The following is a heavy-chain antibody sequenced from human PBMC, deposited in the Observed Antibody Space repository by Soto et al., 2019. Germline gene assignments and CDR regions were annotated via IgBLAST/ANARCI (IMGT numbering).Heavy chain of an antibody. CDR3: ARDTYSGYDFGL. D-gene: IGHD5-12*01. Sequence: SETLSLTCAVSGGSITSTKWWSWVRQAPGKGLEWIGELHQSGSTNNNPSLTSRGTISADTSKNQLSLQLTSVTAADTAVYYCARDTYSGYDFGLWGQGTLVTVSS. CDR1: GGSITSTKW. CDR2: LHQSGST. V-gene: IGHV4-4*02. J-gene: IGHJ5*02.